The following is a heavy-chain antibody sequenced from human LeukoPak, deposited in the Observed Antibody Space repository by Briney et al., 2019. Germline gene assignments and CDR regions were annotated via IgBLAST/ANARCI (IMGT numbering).Heavy chain of an antibody. V-gene: IGHV3-48*04. CDR2: ISESGNII. CDR1: EFTFTSYS. D-gene: IGHD6-6*01. CDR3: ATDRKNSSSVDP. J-gene: IGHJ5*02. Sequence: TGGSLRLSCAASEFTFTSYSMDWVRQAPGKGLEWVSYISESGNIINYADFVEGRFTISRDNAKNSLYLQMNSLRAEDTAVYYCATDRKNSSSVDPWGQGTLVTVSS.